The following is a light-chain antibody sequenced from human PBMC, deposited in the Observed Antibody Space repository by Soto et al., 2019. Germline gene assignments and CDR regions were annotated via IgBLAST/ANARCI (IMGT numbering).Light chain of an antibody. V-gene: IGKV1-39*01. Sequence: DIQMTQSPSSLSASVGDRVTITCRASQSISNSLNWYQQKPGTAPKVLIYAASTLQSGVPSKFSGSGSGTDFTLTIDSLQPEDFATYYCQQSYSTPRTFGQGTKVNIK. J-gene: IGKJ1*01. CDR2: AAS. CDR1: QSISNS. CDR3: QQSYSTPRT.